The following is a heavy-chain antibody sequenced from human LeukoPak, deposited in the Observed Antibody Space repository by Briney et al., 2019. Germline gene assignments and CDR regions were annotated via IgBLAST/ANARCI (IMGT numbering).Heavy chain of an antibody. CDR1: GFTFSSYA. CDR3: AKVIRGVLDHAFDI. Sequence: GGSLRLSCAVSGFTFSSYAMAWARQAPGEGLDWVSSINDNGRSTFYPDSVKGRFTLSRDNSKNTLYLQMNSLRGEDTAVYYCAKVIRGVLDHAFDICGQGTMVTVSS. CDR2: INDNGRST. D-gene: IGHD3-10*01. J-gene: IGHJ3*02. V-gene: IGHV3-23*01.